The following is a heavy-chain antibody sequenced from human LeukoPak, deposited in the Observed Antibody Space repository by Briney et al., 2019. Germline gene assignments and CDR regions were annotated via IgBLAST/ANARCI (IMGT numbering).Heavy chain of an antibody. V-gene: IGHV3-53*01. Sequence: GGSLRLSCAVSGLTVSSNSMSWVRQAPGKGLEWVSILYSGGGTHYADSVKGRVTISRDNSKNTLYLGMNSLRVEDTAVYYCAREYCSGGSCSRRQYYFDYWGQGTLVTVSS. D-gene: IGHD2-15*01. CDR1: GLTVSSNS. CDR3: AREYCSGGSCSRRQYYFDY. CDR2: LYSGGGT. J-gene: IGHJ4*02.